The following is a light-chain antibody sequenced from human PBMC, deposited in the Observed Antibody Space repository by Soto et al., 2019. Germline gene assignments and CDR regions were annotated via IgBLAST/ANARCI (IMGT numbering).Light chain of an antibody. V-gene: IGKV3-15*01. CDR1: QSVSSS. Sequence: EVVMTQTPATLSLSPGERATLSCRASQSVSSSLAWYQQKPGQAPRLLIYGASTRAAGIPDRFSGSGSETEFTLTISSLHAEDFAIYYCHQYNNWWTFGQGTKVEIK. CDR3: HQYNNWWT. CDR2: GAS. J-gene: IGKJ1*01.